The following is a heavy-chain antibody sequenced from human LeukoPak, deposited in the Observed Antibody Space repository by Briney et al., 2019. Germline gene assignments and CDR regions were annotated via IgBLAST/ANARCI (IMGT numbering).Heavy chain of an antibody. CDR3: AKEQFYGDYSPNWFDP. Sequence: GGSLRLSCAASGLTFSTYAMTWVRQAPGKELEWVSTISGYGGERYLADSVKGRFTISRDNSKNTHLLQMNSLRAEDTAIYYCAKEQFYGDYSPNWFDPWGQGTLVTVSS. D-gene: IGHD4-17*01. J-gene: IGHJ5*02. CDR2: ISGYGGER. V-gene: IGHV3-23*01. CDR1: GLTFSTYA.